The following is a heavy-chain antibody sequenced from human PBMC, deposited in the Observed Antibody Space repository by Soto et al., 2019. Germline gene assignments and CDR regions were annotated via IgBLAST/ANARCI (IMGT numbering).Heavy chain of an antibody. CDR1: GCSISSYY. CDR3: GRDMDLNWFDP. CDR2: IYYSGST. J-gene: IGHJ5*02. D-gene: IGHD3-10*01. Sequence: SETLSLTCTVSGCSISSYYWSWIRQPPGKGLEWIGYIYYSGSTNYNPSLKSRVTISVDTSKNQFSLKLSSVTAADTAVYYCGRDMDLNWFDPWGQGTLVTVSS. V-gene: IGHV4-59*01.